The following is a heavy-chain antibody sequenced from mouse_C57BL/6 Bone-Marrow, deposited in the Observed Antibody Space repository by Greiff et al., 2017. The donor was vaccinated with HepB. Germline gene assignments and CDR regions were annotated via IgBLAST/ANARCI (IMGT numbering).Heavy chain of an antibody. CDR3: ARDGVTTRISYYAMDY. CDR2: IDPSDSYT. Sequence: VQLQQPGAELVRPGTSVKLSCKASGYTFTSYWMHWVKQRPGQGLEWIGVIDPSDSYTNYNQKFKGKATLTVDTSSSTAYMHLSSLTSEDSAVYYGARDGVTTRISYYAMDYWGQGTSVTVSS. CDR1: GYTFTSYW. D-gene: IGHD2-2*01. J-gene: IGHJ4*01. V-gene: IGHV1-59*01.